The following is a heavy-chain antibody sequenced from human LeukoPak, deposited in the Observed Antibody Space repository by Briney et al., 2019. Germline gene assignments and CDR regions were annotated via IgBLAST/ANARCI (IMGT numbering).Heavy chain of an antibody. Sequence: GRSLRLSCAASGFTFSSYAMHWVRQAPGKGLEWVAVISYDGSNKYYADSVKGRFTISRDNSKNTLYLQMNSLRAEDTAVYYCARGPGIAVAGTDFDYWGQGTLVTVSS. V-gene: IGHV3-30-3*01. CDR1: GFTFSSYA. CDR2: ISYDGSNK. D-gene: IGHD6-19*01. J-gene: IGHJ4*02. CDR3: ARGPGIAVAGTDFDY.